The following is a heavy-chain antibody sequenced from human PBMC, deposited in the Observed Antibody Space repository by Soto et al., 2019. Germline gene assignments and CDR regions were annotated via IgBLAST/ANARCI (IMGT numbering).Heavy chain of an antibody. V-gene: IGHV1-18*04. J-gene: IGHJ4*02. Sequence: QVQLVQSGAEVKKPGASVKVSCKASGYTFTIYGISWVRQAPGQGLEWMGRISGYNGNTDYAQNLQDRVTLTTDASTSSVYMELRSLRSDDTAVYYCARVDYYDSSGYYGYWGQGTRITVSS. D-gene: IGHD3-22*01. CDR1: GYTFTIYG. CDR3: ARVDYYDSSGYYGY. CDR2: ISGYNGNT.